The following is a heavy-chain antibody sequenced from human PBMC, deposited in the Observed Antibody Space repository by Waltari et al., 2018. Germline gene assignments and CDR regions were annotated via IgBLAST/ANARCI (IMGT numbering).Heavy chain of an antibody. V-gene: IGHV4-59*08. J-gene: IGHJ4*02. CDR1: GGSISSYY. CDR3: AIHSTNRYDY. Sequence: QVQLQESRPGLVKPSETLSLTCTVSGGSISSYYWSWIRQPPGKVLEWIAYIYYNGSTNYNPSLKSRVTISVDTSKNQFSLKLSSVTAADTAVYYCAIHSTNRYDYWGQGTLVTVSS. CDR2: IYYNGST. D-gene: IGHD3-3*02.